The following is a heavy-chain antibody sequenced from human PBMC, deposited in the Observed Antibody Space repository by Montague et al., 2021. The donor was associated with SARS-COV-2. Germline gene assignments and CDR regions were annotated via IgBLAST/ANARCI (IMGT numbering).Heavy chain of an antibody. CDR2: IYYSGXT. D-gene: IGHD3-16*01. Sequence: SETLSLTCSVSGGSVGSSHYYWAWIRQPPGKGLEWIGTIYYSGXTXYXXXXRSRVTIDVDASTNQFSLKLHSVTAADTAVYYCARSVQFAYGLDVWGQGTTVTISS. J-gene: IGHJ6*02. V-gene: IGHV4-39*01. CDR3: ARSVQFAYGLDV. CDR1: GGSVGSSHYY.